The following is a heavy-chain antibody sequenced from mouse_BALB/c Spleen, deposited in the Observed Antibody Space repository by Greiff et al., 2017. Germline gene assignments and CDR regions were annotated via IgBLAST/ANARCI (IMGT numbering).Heavy chain of an antibody. CDR2: INPSTGYT. V-gene: IGHV1-7*01. CDR3: ARENYYGNLAY. J-gene: IGHJ3*01. CDR1: GYTFTSYW. Sequence: VQLQQSGAELAKPGASVKMSCKASGYTFTSYWMHWVKQRPGQGLEWIGYINPSTGYTEYNQKFKDKATLTADKSSSTAYMQLSSLTSEDSAVYYCARENYYGNLAYWGQGTLVTVSA. D-gene: IGHD2-1*01.